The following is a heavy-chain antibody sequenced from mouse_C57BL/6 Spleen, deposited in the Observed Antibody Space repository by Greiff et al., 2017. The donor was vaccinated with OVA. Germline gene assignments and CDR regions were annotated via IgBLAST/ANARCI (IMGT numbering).Heavy chain of an antibody. V-gene: IGHV1-64*01. D-gene: IGHD1-1*01. CDR1: GYTFTSYW. Sequence: QVQLQQPGAELVKPGASVKLSCKASGYTFTSYWMHWVKQRPGQGLEWIGMIHPNSGSTNYNEKFKSKATLTVDKSSSTAYMQLSSLTSEDSAVYYCAPTVVATGYFDYWGQGTTLTVSS. CDR2: IHPNSGST. CDR3: APTVVATGYFDY. J-gene: IGHJ2*01.